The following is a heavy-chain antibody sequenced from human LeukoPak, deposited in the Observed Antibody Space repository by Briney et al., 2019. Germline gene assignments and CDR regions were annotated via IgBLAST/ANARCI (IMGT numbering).Heavy chain of an antibody. CDR2: IYYSGST. Sequence: SETLSLTCTVSGGSISSSSYYWGWIRQPPGKGLEWIGSIYYSGSTYYNPFLKSRVTISVGTSKNQFSLKLSSVTAADTAVYYCARHVLPRSAMTTFYVSYFDYWGQGTLVTVSS. CDR1: GGSISSSSYY. J-gene: IGHJ4*02. D-gene: IGHD3-16*01. CDR3: ARHVLPRSAMTTFYVSYFDY. V-gene: IGHV4-39*01.